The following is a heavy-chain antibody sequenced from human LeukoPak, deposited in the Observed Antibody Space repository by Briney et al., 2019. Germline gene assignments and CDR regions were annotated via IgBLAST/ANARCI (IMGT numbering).Heavy chain of an antibody. V-gene: IGHV1-2*02. CDR3: AVVLMGVTTDY. Sequence: GASVKVSCKASGYTFTGYYIHWVRRAPGQGLEWMGWINPNSGATAYAQNLQGRVTMTRDMSISTVYMELSSLRSDDTAMYYRAVVLMGVTTDYWGQGTLVTVSS. CDR1: GYTFTGYY. D-gene: IGHD1-26*01. J-gene: IGHJ4*02. CDR2: INPNSGAT.